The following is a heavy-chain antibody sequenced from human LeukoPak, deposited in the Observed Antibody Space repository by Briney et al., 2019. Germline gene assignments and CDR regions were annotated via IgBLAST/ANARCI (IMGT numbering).Heavy chain of an antibody. V-gene: IGHV1-69*04. CDR3: ARVEGLGATTVGFDY. Sequence: SVKVSCKASGGTFSSSAISWVRQAPGQGLEWMGRIIPLFGIANYAQKFGGRVTITADKSTSTAYMELSSLRSEDTAVYYCARVEGLGATTVGFDYWGQGTLVTVSS. CDR2: IIPLFGIA. J-gene: IGHJ4*02. CDR1: GGTFSSSA. D-gene: IGHD1-26*01.